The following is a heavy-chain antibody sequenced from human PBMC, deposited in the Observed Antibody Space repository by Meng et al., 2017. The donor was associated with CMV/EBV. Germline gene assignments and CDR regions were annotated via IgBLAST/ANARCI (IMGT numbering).Heavy chain of an antibody. Sequence: QMSLKALGSSLVEPTQTLPPTCIFSGLSPSTSGVGVGRIRQPPGKALEWLALIYWDDDKRYSPSLKSRLTITKDTYKNQVVLTMTNMDPVDTATYYCARIAAAGRFDYWGQGTLVTVSS. CDR1: GLSPSTSGVG. CDR3: ARIAAAGRFDY. V-gene: IGHV2-5*02. D-gene: IGHD6-13*01. J-gene: IGHJ4*02. CDR2: IYWDDDK.